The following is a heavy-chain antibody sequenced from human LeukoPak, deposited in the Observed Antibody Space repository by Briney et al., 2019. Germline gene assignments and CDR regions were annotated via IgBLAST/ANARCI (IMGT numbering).Heavy chain of an antibody. J-gene: IGHJ4*02. D-gene: IGHD3-3*01. V-gene: IGHV1-2*02. CDR3: ARGQYYDFWSGYYYSPHFDY. CDR1: GYTFTGYN. CDR2: INPNSGGT. Sequence: ASVKVSCKASGYTFTGYNIHWVRQAPGQGLEWMGWINPNSGGTNYAQKFQGRVTMTRDTSISTAYMELNRLRSDDTAVYYCARGQYYDFWSGYYYSPHFDYWGQGTLVTVSS.